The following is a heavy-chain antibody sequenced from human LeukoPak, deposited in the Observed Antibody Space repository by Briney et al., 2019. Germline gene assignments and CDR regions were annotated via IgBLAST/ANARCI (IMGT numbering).Heavy chain of an antibody. D-gene: IGHD2-15*01. CDR2: ISSSSYI. CDR1: GFTFSSYS. Sequence: GGSLRLSCAASGFTFSSYSMNWVRQAPGKGLEWVSSISSSSYIYYADSVKGRFTISRDNAKNSLYLQMNSLRAEDTAVYYCARDYCSGGSCYFPWGQGTLVTVSS. J-gene: IGHJ5*02. V-gene: IGHV3-21*01. CDR3: ARDYCSGGSCYFP.